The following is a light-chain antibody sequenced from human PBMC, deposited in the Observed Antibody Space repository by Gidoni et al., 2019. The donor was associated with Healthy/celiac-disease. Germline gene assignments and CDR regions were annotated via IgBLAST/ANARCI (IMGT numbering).Light chain of an antibody. J-gene: IGKJ4*02. V-gene: IGKV1-39*01. CDR1: QSISSY. CDR3: QQSYSTSS. Sequence: DIQMTQSPSSLSASVGDRVTITCRAGQSISSYLNWYQHKPGKAPKLLIYAASSLQSGVPSRFSGSGSGTDFTLTISSLQPEDFATYYCQQSYSTSSFXGXTKVEIK. CDR2: AAS.